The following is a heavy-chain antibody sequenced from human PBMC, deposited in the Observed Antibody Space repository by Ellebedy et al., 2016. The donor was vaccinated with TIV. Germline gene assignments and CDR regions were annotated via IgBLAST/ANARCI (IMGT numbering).Heavy chain of an antibody. Sequence: MPSETLSLTCTVSGGSISSYYWSWIRQPAGKGLEWIGYIYYSGSTNYNPSLKSRVTISVDTSKNQFSLKLSSVTAADTAVYYCARGCLRAATFYYGMDVWGQGTTVTVSS. V-gene: IGHV4-59*01. CDR3: ARGCLRAATFYYGMDV. CDR1: GGSISSYY. CDR2: IYYSGST. D-gene: IGHD2-15*01. J-gene: IGHJ6*02.